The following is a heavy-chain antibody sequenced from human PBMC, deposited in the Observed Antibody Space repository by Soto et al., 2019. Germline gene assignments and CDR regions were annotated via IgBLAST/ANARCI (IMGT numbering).Heavy chain of an antibody. CDR3: AKAARVYTCSAGNDF. D-gene: IGHD2-2*02. CDR1: GFTFSSYA. V-gene: IGHV3-23*01. CDR2: ITGSGASP. J-gene: IGHJ4*02. Sequence: VPLLESGGGLIQPGGSLRLSCAASGFTFSSYAISWVLQAPGKGLEWVSNITGSGASPYYADSVKGRFTISRDNSENTLYLQMNSVSAAATAFYDCAKAARVYTCSAGNDFWGQGTLVTVSS.